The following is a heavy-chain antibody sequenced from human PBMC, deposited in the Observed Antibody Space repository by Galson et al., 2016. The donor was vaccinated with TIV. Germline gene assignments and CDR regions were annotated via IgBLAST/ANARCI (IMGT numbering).Heavy chain of an antibody. D-gene: IGHD1-14*01. J-gene: IGHJ6*02. CDR2: ISHSGNA. V-gene: IGHV4-38-2*01. Sequence: LSLNCGVSGYSISSGSFWGWVRQSPVKGLEWIGSISHSGNAHYNPSLMSRVTMSVATSKNQFSLKLRSVTAADTAVYYCTSDHPLSTVFIAYPGKPDHGLAVWGQGTAVTVSS. CDR3: TSDHPLSTVFIAYPGKPDHGLAV. CDR1: GYSISSGSF.